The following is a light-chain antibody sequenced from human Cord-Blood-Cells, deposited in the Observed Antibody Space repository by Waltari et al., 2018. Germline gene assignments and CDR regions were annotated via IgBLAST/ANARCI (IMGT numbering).Light chain of an antibody. V-gene: IGLV2-14*01. CDR3: SSYTSSSTVV. CDR1: RSYVGGYNY. CDR2: EVS. Sequence: QSALTQPASVSGSPGQSITISCTGTRSYVGGYNYVSWYQQHPGKAPKLMIYEVSNRPSGVSNRFSGSKSGNTASLTISGLQAEYEADYYCSSYTSSSTVVFGGGTKLTVL. J-gene: IGLJ2*01.